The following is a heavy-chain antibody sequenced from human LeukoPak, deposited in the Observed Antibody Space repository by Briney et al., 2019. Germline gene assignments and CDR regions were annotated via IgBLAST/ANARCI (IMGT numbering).Heavy chain of an antibody. D-gene: IGHD3-22*01. CDR1: GYTFTSYY. CDR3: ARGLNYYDSSGYKDYYYYYGMDV. J-gene: IGHJ6*02. Sequence: ASVKVSCKASGYTFTSYYMHWVRQAPGQGLEWMGMINPSGGSTSYAQKFQGRVTMTRDTSTSTVYMELSSLRSEDTAVYYCARGLNYYDSSGYKDYYYYYGMDVWGQGTTVTVSS. CDR2: INPSGGST. V-gene: IGHV1-46*01.